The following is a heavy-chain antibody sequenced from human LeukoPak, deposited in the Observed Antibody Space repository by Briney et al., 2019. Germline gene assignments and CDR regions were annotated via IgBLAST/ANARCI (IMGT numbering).Heavy chain of an antibody. D-gene: IGHD3-9*01. J-gene: IGHJ4*02. CDR2: IYPGDSDT. CDR3: ARGPHYDFLTGYYSSHFDY. CDR1: GYSFTTYW. V-gene: IGHV5-51*01. Sequence: GESLKISCKGYGYSFTTYWIGWVRQMPGKGLEWMGVIYPGDSDTRYSPSFQGQVTISVDKSTSTAYLQWISLRASDTAMYYCARGPHYDFLTGYYSSHFDYWGQGTLVSVSS.